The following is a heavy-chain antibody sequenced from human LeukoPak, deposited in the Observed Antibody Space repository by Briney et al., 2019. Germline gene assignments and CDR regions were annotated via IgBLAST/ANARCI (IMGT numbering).Heavy chain of an antibody. CDR3: ARMNYYDSSAKSVY. V-gene: IGHV3-48*04. D-gene: IGHD3-22*01. J-gene: IGHJ4*02. CDR2: ISSSGSTI. CDR1: GFTFSSYS. Sequence: PGGSLRLSCAASGFTFSSYSMNWVRQAPGKGLEWVSYISSSGSTIYYADSVKGRFTISRDNAKNSLYLQMNSLRAEDTAVYYCARMNYYDSSAKSVYWGQGTLVTVSS.